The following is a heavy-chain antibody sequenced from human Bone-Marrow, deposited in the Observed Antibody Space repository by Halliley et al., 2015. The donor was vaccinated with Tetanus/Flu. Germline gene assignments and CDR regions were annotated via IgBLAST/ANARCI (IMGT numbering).Heavy chain of an antibody. D-gene: IGHD3-22*01. J-gene: IGHJ4*02. CDR3: ARLRAGFYYDSSGYDY. V-gene: IGHV4-61*07. CDR2: IFYTGNT. Sequence: IFYTGNTNDNPSLMSRVTMSVDTSKNQFSLKLSSVPAADTAVYYCARLRAGFYYDSSGYDYWGQGTLVTVSA.